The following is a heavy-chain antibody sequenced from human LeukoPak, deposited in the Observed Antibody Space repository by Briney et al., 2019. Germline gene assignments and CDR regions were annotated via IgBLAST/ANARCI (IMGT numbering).Heavy chain of an antibody. CDR1: GFTFSSYA. D-gene: IGHD6-19*01. Sequence: GGSLRLSCAASGFTFSSYAMHWVRQAPGKGLEWVAVISYDGSNKYYADSVKGRFTISRDNSKNTLYLQMNSLRAEDTAVYYCAKDQVAVGWTSFDYWGQGTLVTVSS. CDR2: ISYDGSNK. CDR3: AKDQVAVGWTSFDY. V-gene: IGHV3-30-3*01. J-gene: IGHJ4*02.